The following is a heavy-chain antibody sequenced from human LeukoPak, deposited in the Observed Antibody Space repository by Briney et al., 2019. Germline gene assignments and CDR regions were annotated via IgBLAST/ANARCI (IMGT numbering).Heavy chain of an antibody. D-gene: IGHD2-21*02. CDR3: TSWGDTTAEYFQR. J-gene: IGHJ1*01. V-gene: IGHV3-7*01. CDR2: INPDGRDT. Sequence: PGGSLRLSCTASEFTFSSYAMSWVRQAPGKGLEWVAHINPDGRDTYYVDSVKGRFTISRDNAQNSMYLQMNSLRVEDTAVYYCTSWGDTTAEYFQRWGQGTLVTVSS. CDR1: EFTFSSYA.